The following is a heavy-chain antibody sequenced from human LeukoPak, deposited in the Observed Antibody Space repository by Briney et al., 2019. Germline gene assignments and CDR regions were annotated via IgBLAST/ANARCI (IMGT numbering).Heavy chain of an antibody. Sequence: GRSLRLSCTGAGFTFATYTFNWVRQAPGKGLEWVASIGATQTYIYYADSVKGRFTVSRDNAEKSVYLQMNSLRAEDTAVYYCARSRAAAAGRGYYFDYWGQGTLVTVSS. CDR2: IGATQTYI. J-gene: IGHJ4*02. CDR1: GFTFATYT. V-gene: IGHV3-21*01. D-gene: IGHD6-13*01. CDR3: ARSRAAAAGRGYYFDY.